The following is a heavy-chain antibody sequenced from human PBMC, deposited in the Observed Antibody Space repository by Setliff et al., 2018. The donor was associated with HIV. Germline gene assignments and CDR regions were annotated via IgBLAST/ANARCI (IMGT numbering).Heavy chain of an antibody. CDR3: AREAEQDYDVVTETLVEGAYIQF. CDR1: GASLNSGSYF. D-gene: IGHD3-9*01. CDR2: IYTSGDT. J-gene: IGHJ1*01. Sequence: SETLSLTCTVSGASLNSGSYFWSWVRQPAGKGLEWIGRIYTSGDTNYNPSLKSRVTISMDTSKKQFSLKLRSVTAADTAVYYCAREAEQDYDVVTETLVEGAYIQFWGQGSQVTSPQ. V-gene: IGHV4-61*02.